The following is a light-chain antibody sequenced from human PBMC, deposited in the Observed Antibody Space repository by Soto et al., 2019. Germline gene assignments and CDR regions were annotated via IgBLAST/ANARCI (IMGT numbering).Light chain of an antibody. Sequence: QSVLTQPAPVSGSPGQSIAISCTGTSSDVGGYNYVSWYQHHPGKAPKLMIYDVSNRPSGVSNRFSGSKSGNTASLTISGLQAEDEADFYCSSYTSSSTLSYVFGTGTKVTVL. CDR3: SSYTSSSTLSYV. CDR1: SSDVGGYNY. V-gene: IGLV2-14*03. J-gene: IGLJ1*01. CDR2: DVS.